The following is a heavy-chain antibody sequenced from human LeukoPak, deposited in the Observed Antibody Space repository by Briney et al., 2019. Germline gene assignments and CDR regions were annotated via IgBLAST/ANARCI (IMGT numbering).Heavy chain of an antibody. CDR1: GFTFSSYE. J-gene: IGHJ3*02. Sequence: PVGSLGLSCAASGFTFSSYEMNWVRQAPGKGLEWVSYISSSGSTIYYAESVKGRFTISRDNAKNSLYLQMNSLRAEDTAPYYCARGLTYYYDSSGPADAFDIWGQGTMVTVSS. CDR2: ISSSGSTI. CDR3: ARGLTYYYDSSGPADAFDI. D-gene: IGHD3-22*01. V-gene: IGHV3-48*03.